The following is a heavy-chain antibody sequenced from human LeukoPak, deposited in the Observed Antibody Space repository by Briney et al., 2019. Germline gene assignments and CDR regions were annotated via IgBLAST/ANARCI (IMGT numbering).Heavy chain of an antibody. D-gene: IGHD3-3*01. V-gene: IGHV1-69*13. CDR3: ARLTLGQRFLEWLSDY. CDR1: GGTFSSYA. Sequence: SVQVSCKASGGTFSSYAISWVRQAPGQGLEWMGGIIPIFGTANYAQKFQGRVTITADESTSTAYMELSSLRSEDTAVYYCARLTLGQRFLEWLSDYWGQGTLVTVSS. J-gene: IGHJ4*02. CDR2: IIPIFGTA.